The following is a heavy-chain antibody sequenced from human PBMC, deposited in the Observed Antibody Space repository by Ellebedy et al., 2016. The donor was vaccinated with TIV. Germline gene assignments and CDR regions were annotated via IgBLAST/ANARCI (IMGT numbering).Heavy chain of an antibody. CDR1: GGTFSSYA. CDR3: ARVVLRYFDWLLYEFDY. CDR2: IIPIFGTA. D-gene: IGHD3-9*01. V-gene: IGHV1-69*13. J-gene: IGHJ4*02. Sequence: ASVKVSCXASGGTFSSYAISWVRQAPGQGLVWMGGIIPIFGTANYAQKFQGRVTITADESTSTAYMELSSLRSEDTAVYYCARVVLRYFDWLLYEFDYWGQGTLVTVSS.